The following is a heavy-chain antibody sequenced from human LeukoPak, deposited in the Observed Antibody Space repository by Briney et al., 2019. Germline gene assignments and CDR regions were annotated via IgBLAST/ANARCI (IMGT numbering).Heavy chain of an antibody. CDR3: ARLHLDYLDY. D-gene: IGHD3-16*01. CDR1: AGPISDYY. J-gene: IGHJ1*01. Sequence: PSETLSLACTVSAGPISDYYWSWIRQPPGKGLEWIGYSYYTGVTNYNPSLKSRVTISVDTPKKQFTLNLTSVTAADTAVYYCARLHLDYLDYWGQGAVVTVSS. CDR2: SYYTGVT. V-gene: IGHV4-59*01.